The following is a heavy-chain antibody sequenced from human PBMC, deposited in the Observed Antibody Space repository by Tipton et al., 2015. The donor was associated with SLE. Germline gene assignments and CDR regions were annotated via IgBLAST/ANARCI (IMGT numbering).Heavy chain of an antibody. CDR2: INHSGST. D-gene: IGHD3-22*01. CDR3: ARDPLYYYDSSGYYP. Sequence: TLSLTCTVSGGSVSSGSYYWSWIRQPPGKGLEWIGEINHSGSTNYNPSLKSRVTISVDTSKNQFSLKLSSVTAADTAVYYCARDPLYYYDSSGYYPWGQGTLVTVSS. V-gene: IGHV4-61*01. CDR1: GGSVSSGSYY. J-gene: IGHJ5*02.